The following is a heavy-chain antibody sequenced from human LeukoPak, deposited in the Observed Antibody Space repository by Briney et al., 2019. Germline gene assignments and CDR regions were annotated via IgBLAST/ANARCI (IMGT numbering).Heavy chain of an antibody. J-gene: IGHJ5*02. D-gene: IGHD1-26*01. V-gene: IGHV4-34*01. CDR1: GGYFRGYY. CDR3: ARHEYSGSYYGLSWFDP. CDR2: INHSGST. Sequence: SETLSLTCAVYGGYFRGYYWSWIRQPPGKGLEWIGEINHSGSTNYNPSLKSRVTISVDTSKNQFSLKLSSLTAADTAVYYCARHEYSGSYYGLSWFDPWGQGTLVTVSS.